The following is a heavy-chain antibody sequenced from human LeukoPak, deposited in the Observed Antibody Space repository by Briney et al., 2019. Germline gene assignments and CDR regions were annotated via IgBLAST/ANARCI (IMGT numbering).Heavy chain of an antibody. CDR1: GYSISSGYY. J-gene: IGHJ4*02. Sequence: SETLSLTCTVSGYSISSGYYWGWIRQPPGKGLEWIGYIYYSGSTNYNPSLKSRVTISVDTSKNQFSLKLSSVTAADTAVYYCARGLEFDWLLSGFDYWGQGTLVTVSS. CDR3: ARGLEFDWLLSGFDY. V-gene: IGHV4-61*01. CDR2: IYYSGST. D-gene: IGHD3-9*01.